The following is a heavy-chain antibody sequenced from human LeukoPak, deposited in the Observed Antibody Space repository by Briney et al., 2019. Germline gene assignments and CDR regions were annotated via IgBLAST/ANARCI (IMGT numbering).Heavy chain of an antibody. Sequence: GGSLRLSCAASGFTFSSYSMNWVRQAPGKGLEWVSYISSSVSTIYYADSVKGRFTISRDNAKNSLYLQMNNLRAEDTAVYYCAELGITMIGGVWGKGTTVTISS. V-gene: IGHV3-48*04. D-gene: IGHD3-10*02. CDR3: AELGITMIGGV. CDR2: ISSSVSTI. CDR1: GFTFSSYS. J-gene: IGHJ6*04.